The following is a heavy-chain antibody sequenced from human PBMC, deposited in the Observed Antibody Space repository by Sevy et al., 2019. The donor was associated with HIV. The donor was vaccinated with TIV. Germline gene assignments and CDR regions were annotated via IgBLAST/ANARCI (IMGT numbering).Heavy chain of an antibody. J-gene: IGHJ4*02. CDR3: ARVRPYDTRDFDY. Sequence: GGSLRLSCVASGFTFRSYTMKWVRQAPGKGLECVSSISSSGSYIYYADSVKGRLTISRDDAKNSLYLQMNTLRAEDAALYYCARVRPYDTRDFDYWGQGTLVTVSS. CDR1: GFTFRSYT. D-gene: IGHD3-22*01. CDR2: ISSSGSYI. V-gene: IGHV3-21*01.